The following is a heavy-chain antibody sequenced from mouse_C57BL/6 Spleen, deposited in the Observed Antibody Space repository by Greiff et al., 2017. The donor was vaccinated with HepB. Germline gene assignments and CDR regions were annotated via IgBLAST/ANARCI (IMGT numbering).Heavy chain of an antibody. CDR3: ARKYYGSSYDAMDY. D-gene: IGHD1-1*01. CDR1: GFSLTRYG. CDR2: IWSGGST. Sequence: VKLKESGPGLVQPSQSLSITCTVSGFSLTRYGVHWVRQSPGKGLEWLGVIWSGGSTDYNAAFISRLSISKDNSKSQVFFKMNSLQADDTAIYYCARKYYGSSYDAMDYWGQGTSVTVSS. V-gene: IGHV2-2*01. J-gene: IGHJ4*01.